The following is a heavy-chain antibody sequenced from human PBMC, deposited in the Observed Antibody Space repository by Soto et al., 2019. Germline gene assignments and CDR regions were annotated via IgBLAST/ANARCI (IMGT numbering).Heavy chain of an antibody. CDR1: GFTFSSYV. D-gene: IGHD2-15*01. J-gene: IGHJ6*02. Sequence: QVQLVESGGGVVQPGRSLRLSCAASGFTFSSYVMYWVRQAPGKGLGWVAVISYDGNNKYYADSVKGRFTISRDNSKNTLYLQMNSLRAEDTAVYYCARAGCDGGSCYTLVGLRYGMDVWGQGTTVTVSS. CDR3: ARAGCDGGSCYTLVGLRYGMDV. V-gene: IGHV3-30-3*01. CDR2: ISYDGNNK.